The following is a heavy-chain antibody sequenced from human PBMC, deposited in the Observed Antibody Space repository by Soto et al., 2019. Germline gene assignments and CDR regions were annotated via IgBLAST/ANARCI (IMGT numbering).Heavy chain of an antibody. D-gene: IGHD4-17*01. CDR2: IYYSGST. J-gene: IGHJ4*02. CDR1: GGSISSGGYY. Sequence: SETLSLTCTVSGGSISSGGYYWSWIRQHPGKGLEWIGYIYYSGSTYYNPSLKSRVTISVDTSKNQFSLKLSSVTAADTAVYYCARFYGDLDASFDYWGQGTLVTVSS. CDR3: ARFYGDLDASFDY. V-gene: IGHV4-31*03.